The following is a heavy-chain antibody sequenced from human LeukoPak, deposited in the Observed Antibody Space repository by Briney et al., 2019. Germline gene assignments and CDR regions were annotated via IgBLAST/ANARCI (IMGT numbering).Heavy chain of an antibody. Sequence: GASVKVSCKASGGTFSSYAISWVRQAPGQGLEWMGRIIPTLGIANYAQKFQGRVTITADKSTSTAYMELSSLRSEDTAVYYCARDLHMDVWGQGTTVTVSS. CDR2: IIPTLGIA. CDR1: GGTFSSYA. CDR3: ARDLHMDV. J-gene: IGHJ6*02. V-gene: IGHV1-69*04.